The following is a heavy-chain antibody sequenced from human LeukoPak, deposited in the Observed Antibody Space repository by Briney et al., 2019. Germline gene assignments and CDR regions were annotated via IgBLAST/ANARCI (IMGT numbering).Heavy chain of an antibody. CDR3: AKAGFGFDY. D-gene: IGHD3-10*01. V-gene: IGHV3-30-3*02. CDR1: GFTFTSYA. J-gene: IGHJ4*02. CDR2: ISYDGSNK. Sequence: GGSLRLSCAASGFTFTSYAMHWVRQAPGKGLGWVAVISYDGSNKYYADSVKGRFTISRDNSNNTLYLQMNSLRAEDTAVYYCAKAGFGFDYWGQGTLVTVSS.